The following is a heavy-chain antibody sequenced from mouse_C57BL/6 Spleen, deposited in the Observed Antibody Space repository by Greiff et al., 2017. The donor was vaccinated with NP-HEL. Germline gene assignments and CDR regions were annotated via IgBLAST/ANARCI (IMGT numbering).Heavy chain of an antibody. CDR3: ARTYYDGSSYWYFDV. CDR1: GYTFTSYW. J-gene: IGHJ1*03. Sequence: QVQLQQPGAELVMPGASVKLSCKASGYTFTSYWMHWVKQRPGQGLEWIGEIDPSDSYTNYNQKFKGKSTLTVDKSSSTAYMQLSSLTSEDSAVYYCARTYYDGSSYWYFDVWGTGTTVTVSS. D-gene: IGHD1-1*01. CDR2: IDPSDSYT. V-gene: IGHV1-69*01.